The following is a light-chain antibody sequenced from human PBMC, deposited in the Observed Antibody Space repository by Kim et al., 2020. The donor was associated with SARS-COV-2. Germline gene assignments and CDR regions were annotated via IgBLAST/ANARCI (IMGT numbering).Light chain of an antibody. V-gene: IGKV1-33*01. J-gene: IGKJ5*01. CDR3: QQYDNLPLT. CDR2: DAS. CDR1: QDITKY. Sequence: DIQMTQSPSSLSASVGDRVIISCQASQDITKYLNWYQQKPGKAPKLLIYDASNLQTGAPSRFSGSGSGTHFTFTISSLQPEDIATYYCQQYDNLPLTFGQGTRLEIK.